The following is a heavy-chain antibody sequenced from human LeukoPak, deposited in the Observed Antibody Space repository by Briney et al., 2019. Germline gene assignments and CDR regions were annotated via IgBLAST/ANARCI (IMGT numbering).Heavy chain of an antibody. Sequence: PGRSLRLSCAASGFTFSNSAMLWVRQAPGKGLEWVAVISYDGSKKFYADSVKGRFTISRDNSKNTLYLQMSLLRADDTAVYYCARDLNDRNGNSCYFDNWGQGTLVTVSS. CDR2: ISYDGSKK. D-gene: IGHD1-1*01. CDR1: GFTFSNSA. CDR3: ARDLNDRNGNSCYFDN. V-gene: IGHV3-30-3*01. J-gene: IGHJ4*02.